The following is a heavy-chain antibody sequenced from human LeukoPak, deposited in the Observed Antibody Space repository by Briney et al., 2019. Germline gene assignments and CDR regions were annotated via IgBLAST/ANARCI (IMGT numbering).Heavy chain of an antibody. J-gene: IGHJ3*02. CDR1: GFTFSSYA. D-gene: IGHD3-22*01. Sequence: PGGSLRLSCAASGFTFSSYAMSWVRQAPGKGLEWVSAISGSGGSTYYADSVKGRFTISRDNSKNTLYLQMNSLRAEDTAVYYCAKVLDYYDSFFFPGAFDIWGQGTMVTVSS. V-gene: IGHV3-23*01. CDR3: AKVLDYYDSFFFPGAFDI. CDR2: ISGSGGST.